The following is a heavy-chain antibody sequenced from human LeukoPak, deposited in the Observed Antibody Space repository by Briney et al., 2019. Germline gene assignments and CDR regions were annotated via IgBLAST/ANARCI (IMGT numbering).Heavy chain of an antibody. D-gene: IGHD3-22*01. CDR1: GFTFSDYY. CDR3: ARDPLGDYYDCSGYPPDY. J-gene: IGHJ4*02. Sequence: GGSLRLSCAASGFTFSDYYMSWIRQAPGKGLEWVSYISSSGSTIYYADSVKGRFTISRDNAKNSLYLQMNSLRAEDTAVYYCARDPLGDYYDCSGYPPDYWGQGTLVTVSS. V-gene: IGHV3-11*01. CDR2: ISSSGSTI.